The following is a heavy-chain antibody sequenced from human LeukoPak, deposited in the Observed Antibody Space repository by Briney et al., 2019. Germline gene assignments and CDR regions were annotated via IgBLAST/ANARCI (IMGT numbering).Heavy chain of an antibody. Sequence: PSETLSLTCTVSGGSISSSSYYWGWIRQPPGKGLEWIGSIYYSGSTYYNPSLKSRVTISVDTSKNQFSLKLSSVTAADTAVYYCARSHTLGWGYLDWLSPYYFDYWGQGTLVTVSS. D-gene: IGHD3-9*01. J-gene: IGHJ4*02. CDR1: GGSISSSSYY. CDR2: IYYSGST. V-gene: IGHV4-39*01. CDR3: ARSHTLGWGYLDWLSPYYFDY.